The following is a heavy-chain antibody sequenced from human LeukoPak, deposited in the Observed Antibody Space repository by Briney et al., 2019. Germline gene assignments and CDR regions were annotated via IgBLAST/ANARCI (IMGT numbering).Heavy chain of an antibody. CDR3: ARVRVRTQLRYFGVEYYYYYYMDV. D-gene: IGHD3-9*01. J-gene: IGHJ6*03. Sequence: GGSLRLSCAASGFTFSSYGMSWVRQAPGKGLEWVSYISSSGSTIYYADSVKGRFTISRDNAKNSLYLQMNSLRAEDTAVYYCARVRVRTQLRYFGVEYYYYYYMDVWGKGTTVTISS. CDR1: GFTFSSYG. V-gene: IGHV3-48*04. CDR2: ISSSGSTI.